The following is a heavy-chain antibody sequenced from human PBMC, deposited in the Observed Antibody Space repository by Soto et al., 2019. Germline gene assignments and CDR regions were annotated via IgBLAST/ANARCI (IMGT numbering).Heavy chain of an antibody. CDR3: ARDIGYSGYYPDREQYYYYGMDF. CDR1: GGSISSGDYY. V-gene: IGHV4-30-4*01. Sequence: PSETLSLTCTVSGGSISSGDYYWSWIRQPPGKGLEWIGYIYYSGSTYYNPSLKSRVTISVDTSKNQFSLKLSSVTAADTAVYYCARDIGYSGYYPDREQYYYYGMDFWGQGTTVTVSS. J-gene: IGHJ6*02. D-gene: IGHD5-12*01. CDR2: IYYSGST.